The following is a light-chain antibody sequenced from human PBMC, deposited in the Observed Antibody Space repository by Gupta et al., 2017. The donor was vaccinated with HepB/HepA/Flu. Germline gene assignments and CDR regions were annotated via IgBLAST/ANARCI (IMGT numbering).Light chain of an antibody. CDR1: NFGSKS. CDR2: YDS. J-gene: IGLJ2*01. Sequence: SYVLTQPPSVSVAPGKTASITCGGNNFGSKSVHWYQQKPGQAPVLVIYYDSDRPSGIPERFSGSNSGNTATLTISRVESGDEADYYCQVWDGSSDHPVFGRGTKLTVL. V-gene: IGLV3-21*04. CDR3: QVWDGSSDHPV.